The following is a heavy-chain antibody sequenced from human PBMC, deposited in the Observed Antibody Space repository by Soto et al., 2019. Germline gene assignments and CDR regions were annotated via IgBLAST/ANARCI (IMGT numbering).Heavy chain of an antibody. CDR1: GGSISSHY. J-gene: IGHJ5*02. Sequence: QVQLQESGPGLVKPSETLSLTCTVSGGSISSHYWSWIRQPPGKGLEWVGYLYYSGSTTYNPSLKSRVIISVDTSKNQFSLDLKSVTAADTAVYYCARLFGELRFDPWGQGTLVTVSS. CDR3: ARLFGELRFDP. V-gene: IGHV4-59*08. D-gene: IGHD3-10*01. CDR2: LYYSGST.